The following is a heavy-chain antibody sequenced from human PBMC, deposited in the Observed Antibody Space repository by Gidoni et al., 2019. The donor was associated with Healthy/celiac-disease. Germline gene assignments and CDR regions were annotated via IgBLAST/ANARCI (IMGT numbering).Heavy chain of an antibody. V-gene: IGHV1-69*02. CDR1: GGTFSSYT. D-gene: IGHD1-26*01. CDR2: IIPILGIA. CDR3: ARTYEGIVGATDGSFDY. Sequence: QVQLVQSGAEVKKPGSSVKVSCKASGGTFSSYTISWVRQAPGQGLEWMGRIIPILGIANYAQKFQGRVTITADKSTSTAYMELSSLRSEDTAVYYCARTYEGIVGATDGSFDYWGQGTLVTVSS. J-gene: IGHJ4*02.